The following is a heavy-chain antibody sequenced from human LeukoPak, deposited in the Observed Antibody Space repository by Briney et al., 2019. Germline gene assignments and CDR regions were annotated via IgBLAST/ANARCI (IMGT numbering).Heavy chain of an antibody. J-gene: IGHJ5*02. CDR2: IYYSGST. V-gene: IGHV4-39*07. Sequence: SETLSLTCTVSGGSISSSSYYWGWIRQPPGKGLEWIGSIYYSGSTYYNPSLKSRVTISVDTSKNQFSLKLSSVTAADTAVYYCARGSHCSSTSCRYGSGSYWRSPWGQGTLVTVSS. D-gene: IGHD2-2*01. CDR1: GGSISSSSYY. CDR3: ARGSHCSSTSCRYGSGSYWRSP.